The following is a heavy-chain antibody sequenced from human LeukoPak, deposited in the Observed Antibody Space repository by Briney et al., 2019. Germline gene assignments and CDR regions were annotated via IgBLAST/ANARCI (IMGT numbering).Heavy chain of an antibody. CDR2: INHSGST. CDR3: ARDQMWGYCSGGSCYRSAFDI. Sequence: SETLSLTCAVYGGSFSGYYWSWIRQPPGKGLEWIGEINHSGSTNYNPSLKSRVTISVDKSKNQFSLKLSSVTAADTAVYYCARDQMWGYCSGGSCYRSAFDIWGQGTMVTVSS. CDR1: GGSFSGYY. J-gene: IGHJ3*02. D-gene: IGHD2-15*01. V-gene: IGHV4-34*01.